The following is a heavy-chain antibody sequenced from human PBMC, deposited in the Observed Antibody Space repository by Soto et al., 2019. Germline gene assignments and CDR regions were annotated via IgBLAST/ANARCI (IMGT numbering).Heavy chain of an antibody. Sequence: SVKVSCKASGGTFSSYAISWVRQAPGQGLEWMGGIIPIFGTANYAQKFQGRVTITADESTSTAYMELSSLRSEDTAVYYCARDSSGYYQLYYYYYGMDVWGQGTTVTVSS. V-gene: IGHV1-69*13. CDR1: GGTFSSYA. CDR2: IIPIFGTA. CDR3: ARDSSGYYQLYYYYYGMDV. D-gene: IGHD3-22*01. J-gene: IGHJ6*02.